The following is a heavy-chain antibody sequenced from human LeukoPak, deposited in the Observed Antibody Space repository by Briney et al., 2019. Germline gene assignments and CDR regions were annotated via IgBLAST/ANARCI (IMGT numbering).Heavy chain of an antibody. CDR3: ATSYPHVTTEAYYYMDV. D-gene: IGHD1-1*01. CDR1: GYTFTGYY. Sequence: VASVKVSCKASGYTFTGYYVYWVRNAPGEGLEWMGWITPSNGGTNYAQGFQGRVTMTWDTSITTAYMELSGLTSDDTAVYFCATSYPHVTTEAYYYMDVWGKGSTVIVSS. CDR2: ITPSNGGT. V-gene: IGHV1-2*02. J-gene: IGHJ6*03.